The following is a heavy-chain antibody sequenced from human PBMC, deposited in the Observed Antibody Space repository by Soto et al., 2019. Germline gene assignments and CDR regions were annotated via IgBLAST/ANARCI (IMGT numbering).Heavy chain of an antibody. V-gene: IGHV4-34*01. CDR3: ARAVRSSGYTFHDY. D-gene: IGHD6-13*01. CDR2: INHSGST. Sequence: SETLSLTCTVYGGSFSCYYWSWIRQPPGKGLELIGEINHSGSTNYNPSLKRRVTISVDTSKYQFSLKLSSVTAADTAVDYCARAVRSSGYTFHDYWGQGTLVTVSS. CDR1: GGSFSCYY. J-gene: IGHJ4*02.